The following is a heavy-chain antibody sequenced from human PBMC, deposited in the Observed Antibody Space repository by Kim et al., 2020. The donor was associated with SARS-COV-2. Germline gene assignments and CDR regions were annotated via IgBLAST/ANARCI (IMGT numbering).Heavy chain of an antibody. CDR3: ARVGDYYGSGTLDYYGM. CDR2: ISYDGSNK. D-gene: IGHD3-10*01. Sequence: GGSLRLSCAASGFTFNIYALRWVRQAPGKGLEWVAVISYDGSNKFYADSAKGRFTISRDNPKNTLNLQMNSLRAEDTAVYYCARVGDYYGSGTLDYYGM. V-gene: IGHV3-30*04. J-gene: IGHJ6*01. CDR1: GFTFNIYA.